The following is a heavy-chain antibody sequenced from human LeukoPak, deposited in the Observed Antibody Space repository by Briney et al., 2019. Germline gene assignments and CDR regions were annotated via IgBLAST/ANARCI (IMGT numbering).Heavy chain of an antibody. CDR2: INAGNGNT. Sequence: GASVKVSCKASGYTFTSYLMHWVRQAPGQRLEWMGWINAGNGNTKHSQKFQGRVTITRDTSASTAYMELSSLRSEDTAVYYCASGLSVAGLDYWGQGTLVTVSS. V-gene: IGHV1-3*01. CDR3: ASGLSVAGLDY. J-gene: IGHJ4*02. CDR1: GYTFTSYL. D-gene: IGHD6-19*01.